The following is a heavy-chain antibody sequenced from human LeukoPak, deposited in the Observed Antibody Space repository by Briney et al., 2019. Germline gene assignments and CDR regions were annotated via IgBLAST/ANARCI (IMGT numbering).Heavy chain of an antibody. J-gene: IGHJ6*04. V-gene: IGHV1-2*02. D-gene: IGHD1-7*01. CDR1: GYIFTDYY. CDR3: ARQLRDYYYYGMDV. CDR2: ISPSSGGT. Sequence: GASVKVSCKASGYIFTDYYIHWVRQAPGQGLEWMGWISPSSGGTNYAQNLQGRVTMTRDTSMTTAYMEPSRLRSDDTAVYYCARQLRDYYYYGMDVWGKGTTVSVSS.